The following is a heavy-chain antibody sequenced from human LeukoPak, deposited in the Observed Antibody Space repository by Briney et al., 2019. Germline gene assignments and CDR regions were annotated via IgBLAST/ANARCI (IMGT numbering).Heavy chain of an antibody. J-gene: IGHJ4*02. Sequence: PGGSLRLSCAASGFNFSSYSLNWVRQAPGKGLEWIGSIYYSGSTYYSASLKSRITISMDTSKNQFSLNLSSVTAADTAVYYCARGSYDVLTGYSTLGEYWGQGTLVTVSS. CDR2: IYYSGST. CDR1: GFNFSSYSLN. V-gene: IGHV4-39*01. D-gene: IGHD3-9*01. CDR3: ARGSYDVLTGYSTLGEY.